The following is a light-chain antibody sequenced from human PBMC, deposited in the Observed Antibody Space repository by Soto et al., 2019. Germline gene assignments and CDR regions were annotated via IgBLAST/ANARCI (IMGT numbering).Light chain of an antibody. V-gene: IGKV1-27*01. CDR3: QKYDSAPYT. J-gene: IGKJ2*01. CDR2: AAS. CDR1: QGLSNY. Sequence: DIQMTQSPSSLSASVGDRVTIACRASQGLSNYLAWYQQKPGKVPKLLIYAASTLQSGVPSRFSGNGSGTDFPLTISSLQPEDVATYYCQKYDSAPYTCGQGIKLEIK.